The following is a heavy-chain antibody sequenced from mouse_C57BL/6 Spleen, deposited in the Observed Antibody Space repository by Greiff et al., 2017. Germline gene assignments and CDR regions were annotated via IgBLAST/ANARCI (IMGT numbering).Heavy chain of an antibody. CDR1: GYTFTDYN. CDR3: ARWDYGSSLPGFAY. D-gene: IGHD1-1*01. V-gene: IGHV1-18*01. Sequence: EVQLQQSGPELVKPGASVKIPCKASGYTFTDYNMDWVKQSHGKSLEWIGDINPNSGGTIYNQKFKGKATLTVDKSSSTAYMELRSLTSEDTAVYYCARWDYGSSLPGFAYWGQGTLVTVSA. CDR2: INPNSGGT. J-gene: IGHJ3*01.